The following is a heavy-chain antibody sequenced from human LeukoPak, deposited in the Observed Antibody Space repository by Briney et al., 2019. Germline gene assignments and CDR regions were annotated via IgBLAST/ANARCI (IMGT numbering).Heavy chain of an antibody. CDR1: GYTFTSYD. CDR2: MNPKSGNT. Sequence: ASVKVSCKASGYTFTSYDINWVRQATGQGLEWMGWMNPKSGNTGYAQKFQGRVTMTRNTSTSTVYMELSSLRSEDTAVYYCARDPTAASDAFDIWGQGTMVTVSS. J-gene: IGHJ3*02. V-gene: IGHV1-8*01. D-gene: IGHD2-2*01. CDR3: ARDPTAASDAFDI.